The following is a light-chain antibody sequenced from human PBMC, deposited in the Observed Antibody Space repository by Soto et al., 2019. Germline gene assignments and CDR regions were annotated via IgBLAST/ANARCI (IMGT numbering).Light chain of an antibody. J-gene: IGLJ2*01. CDR2: DNN. CDR1: SSNIGNNF. Sequence: QSVLTQPPSVSAAPGQKVTISCSGSSSNIGNNFVSWYQQLPGTTPKLLISDNNKRPSGIPDRFSGSKSGTSATLGITGLQTGDEADYYCGTWDSSRSDVVFGGGTKLTVL. V-gene: IGLV1-51*01. CDR3: GTWDSSRSDVV.